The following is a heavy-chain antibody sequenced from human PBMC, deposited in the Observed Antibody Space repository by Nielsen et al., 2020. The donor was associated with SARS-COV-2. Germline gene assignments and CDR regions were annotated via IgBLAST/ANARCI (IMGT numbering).Heavy chain of an antibody. V-gene: IGHV3-23*01. CDR1: GFTFSSYA. D-gene: IGHD3-3*01. Sequence: GESLKISCAASGFTFSSYAMSWVRQAPGKGLEWVSAISGSGGSIYYADSVKGRFTISRDNSKNTLYLQMNSLRAEDTAVYYCANPRFLESYDRVDVWGQGTTVTVSS. J-gene: IGHJ6*02. CDR2: ISGSGGSI. CDR3: ANPRFLESYDRVDV.